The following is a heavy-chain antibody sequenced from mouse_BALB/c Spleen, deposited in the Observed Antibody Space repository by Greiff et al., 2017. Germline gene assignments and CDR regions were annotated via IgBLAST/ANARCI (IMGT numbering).Heavy chain of an antibody. J-gene: IGHJ1*01. CDR2: IRLKSNNYAT. V-gene: IGHV6-6*02. CDR3: TGVYFDV. Sequence: EVKLMESGGGLVQPGGSMKLSCVASGFTFSNYWMNWVRQSPEKGLEWVAEIRLKSNNYATHYAESVKGRFTISRDDSKSSVYLQMNNLRAEDTGIYYCTGVYFDVWGAGTTVTVSS. CDR1: GFTFSNYW.